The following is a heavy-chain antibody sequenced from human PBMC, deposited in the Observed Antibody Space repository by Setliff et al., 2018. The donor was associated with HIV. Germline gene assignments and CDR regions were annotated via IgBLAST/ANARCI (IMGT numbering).Heavy chain of an antibody. Sequence: ASETLSLTCTVSGGSISSNSYYWGWIRQPPGKGLEWIGSIYYSGSTYYNPSLKSRVTISVDTSKKQFSLRLTSVTAADTAVYCCARGVRDNSGWSSYYFDYWGQGTLVTVSS. CDR1: GGSISSNSYY. CDR2: IYYSGST. J-gene: IGHJ4*02. CDR3: ARGVRDNSGWSSYYFDY. V-gene: IGHV4-39*01. D-gene: IGHD6-19*01.